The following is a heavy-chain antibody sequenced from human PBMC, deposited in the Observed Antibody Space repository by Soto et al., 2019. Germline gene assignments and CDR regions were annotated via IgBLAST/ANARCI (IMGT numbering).Heavy chain of an antibody. D-gene: IGHD6-13*01. Sequence: EVQLLESGGGLVQPGGSLRLSCAASGFTFSSYAMSWVRQAPGKGLEWVSAISGSGGSTYYADSVKGRFTISRDNSKNALYLQMNSLRAEDTAVYYCVKLIAAAGTRLRDYWGQGTLVTVSS. J-gene: IGHJ4*02. CDR3: VKLIAAAGTRLRDY. CDR2: ISGSGGST. V-gene: IGHV3-23*01. CDR1: GFTFSSYA.